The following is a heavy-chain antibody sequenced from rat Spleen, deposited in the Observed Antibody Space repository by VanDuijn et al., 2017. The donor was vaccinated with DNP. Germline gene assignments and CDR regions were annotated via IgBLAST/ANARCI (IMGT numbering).Heavy chain of an antibody. CDR2: ISASGGST. J-gene: IGHJ2*01. D-gene: IGHD1-4*01. CDR1: GFTFSYYW. Sequence: EVQLVESGGGLVQPGRSMKLSCAASGFTFSYYWMYWIRQAPGKGLEWVASISASGGSTYYRDSVKGRFTVSRDNAQSTLYLHLTSLRSEDTATYYCTRDLNFGYNYAFDYWGQGVMVSVSS. V-gene: IGHV5-31*01. CDR3: TRDLNFGYNYAFDY.